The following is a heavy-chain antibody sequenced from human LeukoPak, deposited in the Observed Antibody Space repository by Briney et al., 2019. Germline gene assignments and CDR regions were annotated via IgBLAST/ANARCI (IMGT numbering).Heavy chain of an antibody. V-gene: IGHV4-39*01. Sequence: SETLSLTCTVSGGSIRRSYFYWGWVRQPPGKGLEWIGFAYYTGNTFYEPSLKSRVTISVDSSKNQFSLGLASLTAADSAVYYCAQLERRTASDIWGPGTMVVVSS. CDR3: AQLERRTASDI. J-gene: IGHJ3*02. CDR2: AYYTGNT. CDR1: GGSIRRSYFY. D-gene: IGHD1-1*01.